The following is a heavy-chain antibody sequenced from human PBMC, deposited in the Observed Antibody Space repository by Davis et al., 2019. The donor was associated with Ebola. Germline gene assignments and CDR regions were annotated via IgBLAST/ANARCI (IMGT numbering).Heavy chain of an antibody. J-gene: IGHJ4*02. CDR1: GFTFSSYS. V-gene: IGHV3-21*01. D-gene: IGHD6-6*01. CDR3: ARGDSSSYEDKFDY. CDR2: ISSSSSYI. Sequence: GESLKISCAASGFTFSSYSMNWVRQAPGKGLEWVSSISSSSSYIYYADSVKGRFTISRDNAKNSLYLQMNSLRAEDTAVYYCARGDSSSYEDKFDYWGQGTLVTVSS.